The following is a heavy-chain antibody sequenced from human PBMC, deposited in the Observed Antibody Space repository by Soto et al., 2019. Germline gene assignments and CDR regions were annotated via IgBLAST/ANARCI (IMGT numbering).Heavy chain of an antibody. Sequence: ASVKVSCKASGYTFTSYAMHWVRQAPGQRLEWMGWINAGNGNTKYSQKFQGRVTITRDTSASTAYMELSSLRSEDTAVYYCARSGQWLVDHYYYYMDVWGKGTTVTVSS. V-gene: IGHV1-3*01. CDR2: INAGNGNT. CDR1: GYTFTSYA. CDR3: ARSGQWLVDHYYYYMDV. J-gene: IGHJ6*03. D-gene: IGHD6-19*01.